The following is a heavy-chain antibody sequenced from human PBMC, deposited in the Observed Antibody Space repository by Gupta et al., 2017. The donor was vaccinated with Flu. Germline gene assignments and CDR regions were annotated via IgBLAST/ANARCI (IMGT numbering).Heavy chain of an antibody. CDR3: ARVGYCSTTSCYEPFDS. Sequence: GRINPNSGGTKYAQKFQGRVTMTRDTSISTAYMELSSLRSDDTAVYYCARVGYCSTTSCYEPFDSWGQGSLLTGPS. V-gene: IGHV1-2*06. D-gene: IGHD2-2*01. CDR2: INPNSGGT. J-gene: IGHJ4*02.